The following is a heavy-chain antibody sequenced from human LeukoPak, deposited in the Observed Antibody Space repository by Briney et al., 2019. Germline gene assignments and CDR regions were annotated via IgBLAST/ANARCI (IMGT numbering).Heavy chain of an antibody. CDR3: ARRYDSSGFHVSDAFDM. J-gene: IGHJ3*02. CDR2: INPGDSES. CDR1: GYSFTSYW. D-gene: IGHD3-22*01. V-gene: IGHV5-51*01. Sequence: GESLKISCKGSGYSFTSYWIGWVRQMPGKGLEWMGMINPGDSESKYSPSFQGQVTMSVDKSSSTAFLQWNSLKVADTAMYFCARRYDSSGFHVSDAFDMWGQGTMVTVSS.